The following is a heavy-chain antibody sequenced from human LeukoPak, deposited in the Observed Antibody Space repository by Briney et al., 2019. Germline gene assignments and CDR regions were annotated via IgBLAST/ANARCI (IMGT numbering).Heavy chain of an antibody. Sequence: SETLSLTCAVYGGSFSGYYWSWIRQPPGKGLEWIGEINHSGSTNYNPSLKRRVTISVDTSKNQFSLKLSSVTAADTAVYYCARVRWYFDYWGQGTLVTVSS. CDR1: GGSFSGYY. CDR2: INHSGST. CDR3: ARVRWYFDY. V-gene: IGHV4-34*01. J-gene: IGHJ4*02. D-gene: IGHD4-23*01.